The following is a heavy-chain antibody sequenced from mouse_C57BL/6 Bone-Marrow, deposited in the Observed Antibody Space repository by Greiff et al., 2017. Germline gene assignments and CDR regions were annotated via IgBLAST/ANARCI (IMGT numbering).Heavy chain of an antibody. J-gene: IGHJ4*01. D-gene: IGHD3-2*02. V-gene: IGHV5-12*01. CDR2: ISNGGGST. CDR3: ARRQLRLYYYAMDY. CDR1: GFTFSDYY. Sequence: DVMLVESGGGLVQPGGSLKLSCAASGFTFSDYYMYWVRQTPEKRLEWVAYISNGGGSTYYPDTVKGRFTISRDNAKNTLYLQMSRLKSEDTAMYYCARRQLRLYYYAMDYWGQGTSVTVSS.